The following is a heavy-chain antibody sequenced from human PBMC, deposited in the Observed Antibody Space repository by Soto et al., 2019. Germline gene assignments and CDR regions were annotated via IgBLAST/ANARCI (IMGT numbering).Heavy chain of an antibody. J-gene: IGHJ6*02. CDR1: GGSISSYY. CDR2: IYYSGST. D-gene: IGHD6-13*01. V-gene: IGHV4-59*08. Sequence: SETLSLTCTVSGGSISSYYWSWIRQPPGKGLEWIGYIYYSGSTNYNPSLKSRVTISLDTSKNQFSLKLSSVTAADTAVYYCASSNIAAAGSYYYGMDVWGRGNTVTVSS. CDR3: ASSNIAAAGSYYYGMDV.